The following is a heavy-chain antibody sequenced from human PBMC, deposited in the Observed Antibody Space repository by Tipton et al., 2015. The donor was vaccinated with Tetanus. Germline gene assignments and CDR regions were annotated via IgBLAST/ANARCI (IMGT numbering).Heavy chain of an antibody. CDR2: IYYSGST. D-gene: IGHD3-10*01. CDR1: GDSVSGYY. CDR3: ARHPPPYYYGSGSYLDY. Sequence: TLSLTCTVSGDSVSGYYWSWIRQPPGKALEWIGSIYYSGSTFYHPSLQSRVTISVDTSKNQFSLRLSSVTAADTAVYFCARHPPPYYYGSGSYLDYWGQGTPVTVSS. V-gene: IGHV4-39*01. J-gene: IGHJ4*02.